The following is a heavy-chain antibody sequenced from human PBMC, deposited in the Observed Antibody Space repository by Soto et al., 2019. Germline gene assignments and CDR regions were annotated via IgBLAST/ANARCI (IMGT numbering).Heavy chain of an antibody. CDR2: IYYSGST. J-gene: IGHJ4*02. CDR1: GGAIISYY. D-gene: IGHD6-6*01. V-gene: IGHV4-59*01. Sequence: SETLSLTCTVSGGAIISYYCSLIRHPPLKGLEWIGYIYYSGSTNYNPSLKSRVTISVDTSKNQFSLKLSSVTAADTAVYYCARVRVAARQKWGYFDYWGQGTLVTVSS. CDR3: ARVRVAARQKWGYFDY.